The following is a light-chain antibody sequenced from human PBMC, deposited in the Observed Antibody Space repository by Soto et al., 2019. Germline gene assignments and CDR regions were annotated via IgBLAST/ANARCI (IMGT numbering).Light chain of an antibody. CDR1: QSVSNRY. Sequence: EIMLTQSPGTLSLSPGERDTLSCRASQSVSNRYLAWYQQKPGQAHRLLIHGASSRATGVPDRFSGRESGTDFTLTSSRLEPEDYALYYCQQYSSSPWTFNQGTKVEIK. J-gene: IGKJ1*01. CDR3: QQYSSSPWT. CDR2: GAS. V-gene: IGKV3-20*01.